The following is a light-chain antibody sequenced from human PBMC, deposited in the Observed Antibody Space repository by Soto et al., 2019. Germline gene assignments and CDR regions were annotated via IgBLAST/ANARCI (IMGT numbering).Light chain of an antibody. V-gene: IGLV1-40*01. CDR2: GNT. CDR1: ASNIGAGYA. J-gene: IGLJ2*01. CDR3: QSYDGATRI. Sequence: QSVLMQPPSVSGAPGQRVTISCTGTASNIGAGYAVHWYQQIPGTAPKLLIQGNTVRPSGVPDRFSGSKSGTSASLAITGLQAEDEAHYYCQSYDGATRIFGGGTQLTVL.